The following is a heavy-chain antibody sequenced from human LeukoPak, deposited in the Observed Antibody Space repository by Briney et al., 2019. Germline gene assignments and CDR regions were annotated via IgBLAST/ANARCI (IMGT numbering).Heavy chain of an antibody. CDR1: GGTFSNYI. D-gene: IGHD4-11*01. V-gene: IGHV1-8*02. CDR3: ARSPPPMLFWEYDYTRLYNWFDP. Sequence: ASVKVSCKASGGTFSNYIVSWVRQATGQGLEWMGWMNPNSGNTGYAQKFQGRVTMTRNTSTSTAYMELSGLRSEDTAVYYCARSPPPMLFWEYDYTRLYNWFDPWGQGTLVTVSS. CDR2: MNPNSGNT. J-gene: IGHJ5*02.